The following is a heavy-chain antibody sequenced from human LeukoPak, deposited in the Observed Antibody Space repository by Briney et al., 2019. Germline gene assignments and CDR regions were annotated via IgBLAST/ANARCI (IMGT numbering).Heavy chain of an antibody. Sequence: PSETLSLTCAVYGGSFSGYYWSWIRQPPGKGLEWIGEINHSGSTNYNPSLKSRVTISVDTSKNQFSLKLSSVTAADTAVYYCARVAYINSGSYYGSVYRWFDPWGQGTLVTVSS. CDR1: GGSFSGYY. CDR2: INHSGST. V-gene: IGHV4-34*01. CDR3: ARVAYINSGSYYGSVYRWFDP. J-gene: IGHJ5*02. D-gene: IGHD1-26*01.